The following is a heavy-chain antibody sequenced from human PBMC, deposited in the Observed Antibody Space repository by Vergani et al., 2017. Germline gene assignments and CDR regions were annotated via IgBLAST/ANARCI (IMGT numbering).Heavy chain of an antibody. CDR3: AIVTDCYDSSGYYLDY. J-gene: IGHJ4*02. CDR2: FDPEHGEV. Sequence: QVQLVQSGSEVRKPGASVKVSCQVSGYSLTELTIHWVRQAPGQGLEWMGGFDPEHGEVTFAHHIQGRVTMTEDRSTDTAYMELSSLRPEDTALYYCAIVTDCYDSSGYYLDYWGQGTLVTVSS. D-gene: IGHD3-22*01. CDR1: GYSLTELT. V-gene: IGHV1-24*01.